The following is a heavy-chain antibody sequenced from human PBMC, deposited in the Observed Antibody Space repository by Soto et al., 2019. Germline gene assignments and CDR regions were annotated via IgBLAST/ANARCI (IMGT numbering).Heavy chain of an antibody. CDR2: ISGSRGSTT. D-gene: IGHD2-2*01. V-gene: IGHV3-23*01. CDR1: GFTFSDYG. Sequence: GGSLRLSCAASGFTFSDYGLSWVRQAPGKGLEWVSSISGSRGSTTYYAGSVKGRFTISRDNSKNTLYLQMNSLRVEDTAVYYCAQDRGCSGSTCYQDYWGPGTLVTVSS. CDR3: AQDRGCSGSTCYQDY. J-gene: IGHJ4*02.